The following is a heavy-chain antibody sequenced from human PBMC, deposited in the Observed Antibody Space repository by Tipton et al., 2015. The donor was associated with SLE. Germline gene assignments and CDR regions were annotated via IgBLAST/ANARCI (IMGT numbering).Heavy chain of an antibody. CDR3: AREGGLRLPYFDY. V-gene: IGHV3-21*01. CDR1: GFTFSSYS. CDR2: ISSSSSYI. Sequence: SLRLSCAASGFTFSSYSMNWVRQAPGKGLEWVSSISSSSSYIYYADSVKGRFTISRDNAKNSLYLQMNSLRAEDTAVYHCAREGGLRLPYFDYWGQGTLVTVSS. J-gene: IGHJ4*02. D-gene: IGHD5-12*01.